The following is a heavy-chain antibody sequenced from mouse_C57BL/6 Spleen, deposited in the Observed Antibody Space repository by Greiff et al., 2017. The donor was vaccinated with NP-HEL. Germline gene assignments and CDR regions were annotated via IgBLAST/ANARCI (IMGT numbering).Heavy chain of an antibody. V-gene: IGHV1-64*01. CDR3: ARCEFITTVYYFDY. CDR1: GYTFTSYW. Sequence: VQLQQSGAELVKPGASVKLSCKASGYTFTSYWMHWVKQRPGQGLEWIGMIHPNSGSTNYNEKFKSKATLTVDKSSSTAYMQLSSLTSEDSAVYYCARCEFITTVYYFDYWGQGTTLTVSS. J-gene: IGHJ2*01. CDR2: IHPNSGST. D-gene: IGHD1-1*01.